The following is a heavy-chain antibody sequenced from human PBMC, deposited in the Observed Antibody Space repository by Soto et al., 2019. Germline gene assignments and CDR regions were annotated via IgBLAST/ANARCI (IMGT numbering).Heavy chain of an antibody. D-gene: IGHD1-1*01. Sequence: GGSLRLSCAASGFTFSSYAMSWVRQAPGKGLEWVANIKGDGGKKYYVDSVKGRFTISRDNAKNSLYLQMNSLRAEDTAVYYCARDAYWNYRDYWGQGTLVTVSS. CDR2: IKGDGGKK. J-gene: IGHJ4*02. CDR3: ARDAYWNYRDY. CDR1: GFTFSSYA. V-gene: IGHV3-7*01.